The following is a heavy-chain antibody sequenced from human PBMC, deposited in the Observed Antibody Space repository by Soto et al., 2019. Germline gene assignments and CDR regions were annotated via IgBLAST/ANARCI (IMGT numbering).Heavy chain of an antibody. J-gene: IGHJ2*01. CDR3: AGGPRYWSFAL. V-gene: IGHV4-34*01. Sequence: GELPQWGTGLLKPSETLSLNCSVYGGSSTAYHWIWIRQSPGEGLEWIGEFSYSGSLNYNPSLKGRVAVSLDTSTNHFSLTMTSVTAADTAVYFCAGGPRYWSFALWGRGTLVTVS. CDR2: FSYSGSL. D-gene: IGHD1-20*01. CDR1: GGSSTAYH.